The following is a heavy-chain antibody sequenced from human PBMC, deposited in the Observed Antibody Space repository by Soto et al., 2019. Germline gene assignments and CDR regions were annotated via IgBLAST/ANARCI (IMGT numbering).Heavy chain of an antibody. D-gene: IGHD3-22*01. V-gene: IGHV4-59*01. CDR2: VHYSGTT. Sequence: WTWIRQSPGTGLEWIGYVHYSGTTAYNPSLKSRVTMSVDTSEGQFSLDLHSVTAADTAVYYCAREGNYDSSGYYFIQTFNFWGRGTLVTVSS. CDR3: AREGNYDSSGYYFIQTFNF. J-gene: IGHJ2*01.